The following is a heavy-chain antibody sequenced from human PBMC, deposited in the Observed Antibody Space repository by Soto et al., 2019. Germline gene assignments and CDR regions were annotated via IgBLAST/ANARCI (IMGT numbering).Heavy chain of an antibody. CDR3: ARDHGYAYLYYYYGMDV. CDR2: TYYRSKWYN. Sequence: SQTLSLTCAISGDSVSSNSAAWNWIRQSPSRGLEWLGRTYYRSKWYNDYAVSVKSRVTINPDTSKNQFSLQLNSVTPEDTAVYYCARDHGYAYLYYYYGMDVWGQGTTVTAP. J-gene: IGHJ6*02. D-gene: IGHD2-2*01. V-gene: IGHV6-1*01. CDR1: GDSVSSNSAA.